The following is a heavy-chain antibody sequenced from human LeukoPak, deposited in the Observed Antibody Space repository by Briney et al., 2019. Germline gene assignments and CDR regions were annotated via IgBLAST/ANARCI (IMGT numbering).Heavy chain of an antibody. CDR2: IFFSGRT. D-gene: IGHD2-15*01. Sequence: SESLSLTCTLSGVSLISTNSYWGWIRQSPRRGLEWIGNIFFSGRTYYNPSLNSRVTLSIDMPENQFSLKLTSLTAPDRPVLYCARKRAAAATAIDYWGQGTLVTVSS. V-gene: IGHV4-39*07. J-gene: IGHJ4*02. CDR1: GVSLISTNSY. CDR3: ARKRAAAATAIDY.